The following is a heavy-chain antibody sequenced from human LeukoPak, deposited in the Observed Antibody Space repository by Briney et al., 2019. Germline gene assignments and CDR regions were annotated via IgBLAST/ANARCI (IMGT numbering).Heavy chain of an antibody. CDR1: GFTFGDYA. V-gene: IGHV3-49*03. CDR2: IRSKAYGGTT. D-gene: IGHD6-19*01. Sequence: GGSLRLSCTASGFTFGDYAMGWFRQAPGKGLEWVGFIRSKAYGGTTEYAASVKGRFTISRDDSKSIAYLQMNSLKTEDTAVYYCTRGYIRQWLVLRGAFDIWGQGTMVTVSS. J-gene: IGHJ3*02. CDR3: TRGYIRQWLVLRGAFDI.